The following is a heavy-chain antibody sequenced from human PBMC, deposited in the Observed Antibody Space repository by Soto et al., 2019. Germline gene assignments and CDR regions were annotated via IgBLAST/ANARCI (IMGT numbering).Heavy chain of an antibody. D-gene: IGHD3-3*01. Sequence: SETLSLTCVVSGAYISVADSYWFWIRKPPGKGLEWIGYIAYSGDTYYNPSLRRRVTISADRSENKFSLKLKSVTAADTAVYFCARDFAPSATGPWGQGTSVTVFS. CDR3: ARDFAPSATGP. J-gene: IGHJ5*02. CDR1: GAYISVADSY. V-gene: IGHV4-31*11. CDR2: IAYSGDT.